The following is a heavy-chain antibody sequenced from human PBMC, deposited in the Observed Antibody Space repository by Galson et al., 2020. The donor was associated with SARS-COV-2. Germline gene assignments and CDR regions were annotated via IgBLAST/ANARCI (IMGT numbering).Heavy chain of an antibody. CDR1: GVSITSGSYY. Sequence: SETLSLTCNVTGVSITSGSYYWSWIRQPAGKGLEWIGRVYTSGSTNYNPSLKSRVSISVDTSKNQFSLKLTSVTAADTAVYYCASARTGIVGPNRAFEIWGQGTMVTVSS. J-gene: IGHJ3*02. CDR3: ASARTGIVGPNRAFEI. D-gene: IGHD1-26*01. V-gene: IGHV4-61*02. CDR2: VYTSGST.